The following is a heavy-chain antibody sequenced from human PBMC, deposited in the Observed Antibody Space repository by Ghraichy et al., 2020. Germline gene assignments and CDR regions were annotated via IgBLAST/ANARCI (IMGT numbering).Heavy chain of an antibody. J-gene: IGHJ4*02. CDR3: ATSYYDFWSGYRNFDY. CDR1: GYSFTSYW. CDR2: IYPGDSDT. D-gene: IGHD3-3*01. V-gene: IGHV5-51*01. Sequence: KVSCKGSGYSFTSYWIGWVRQMPGKGLEWMGIIYPGDSDTRYSPSFQGQVTISADKSISTAYLQWSSLKASDTAMYYCATSYYDFWSGYRNFDYWGQGTLVTVSS.